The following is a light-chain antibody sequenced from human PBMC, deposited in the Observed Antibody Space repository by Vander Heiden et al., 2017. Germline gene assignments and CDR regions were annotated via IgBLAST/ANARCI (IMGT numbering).Light chain of an antibody. CDR3: HQYYSTPIT. CDR1: QSVLYSSNNKNY. CDR2: WAS. Sequence: DIVMTQSPDSLAVSLGERATINCKSSQSVLYSSNNKNYLAWYQQKPGQPPKLLIYWASTRESGVPDRFSGSGSGTDFTLTIRSLQAEDVAVYYCHQYYSTPITFGHGTKVDIK. V-gene: IGKV4-1*01. J-gene: IGKJ3*01.